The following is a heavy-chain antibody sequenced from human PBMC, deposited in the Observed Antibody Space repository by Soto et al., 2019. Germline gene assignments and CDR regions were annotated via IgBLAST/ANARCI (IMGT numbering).Heavy chain of an antibody. CDR1: GYTFTSYH. J-gene: IGHJ6*02. CDR3: ARSHTTREDYYYYGMDV. V-gene: IGHV1-46*01. Sequence: ASVKVSCKASGYTFTSYHMRWVRQAPGQGLGWMGIINPSGGSTSYAQKFQGRVTMTRDTSTSTVYMELSSLRSEDTAVYYCARSHTTREDYYYYGMDVWGQGTTVTVS. CDR2: INPSGGST. D-gene: IGHD1-26*01.